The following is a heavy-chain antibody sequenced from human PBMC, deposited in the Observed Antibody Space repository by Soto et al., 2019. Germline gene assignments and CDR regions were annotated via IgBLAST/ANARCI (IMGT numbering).Heavy chain of an antibody. V-gene: IGHV3-48*01. CDR2: ISSSSSTI. CDR3: ARETTRLYDY. Sequence: VQLVESGGGLVQPGGSLRLSCAASGFTFSSYSMNWVRQAPGKGLEWVSYISSSSSTIYYADSVKGRFTISRDNAKNSLYLQMNSLRAEDTAVYYCARETTRLYDYWGQGTLVTVSS. J-gene: IGHJ4*02. CDR1: GFTFSSYS. D-gene: IGHD1-7*01.